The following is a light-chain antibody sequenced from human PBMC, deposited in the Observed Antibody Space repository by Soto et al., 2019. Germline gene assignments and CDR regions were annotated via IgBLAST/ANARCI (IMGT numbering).Light chain of an antibody. CDR3: QQYAGSSYT. J-gene: IGKJ2*01. Sequence: EIVLTQSPGTLSLSPGERATLSRRASQSVSSNYLVWYQQKPGLAPRPLIYGASTRATGIPDRFSGSGSGTDFTLTISRLEPEDFAVYYCQQYAGSSYTFGQGTKLEIK. CDR1: QSVSSNY. CDR2: GAS. V-gene: IGKV3-20*01.